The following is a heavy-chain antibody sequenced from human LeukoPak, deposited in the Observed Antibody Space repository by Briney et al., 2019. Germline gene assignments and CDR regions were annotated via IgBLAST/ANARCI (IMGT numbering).Heavy chain of an antibody. J-gene: IGHJ4*02. CDR2: INADSGNT. Sequence: ASVKVSYKASGYTFTSRGFSWVRQAPGQGLEWMGWINADSGNTNYAQKFQGRVTLTTDTSTNTAYMELRSLRPDDTAVYYCARDEVSGGWYNHWGQGTLVTVSS. CDR3: ARDEVSGGWYNH. D-gene: IGHD6-19*01. CDR1: GYTFTSRG. V-gene: IGHV1-18*04.